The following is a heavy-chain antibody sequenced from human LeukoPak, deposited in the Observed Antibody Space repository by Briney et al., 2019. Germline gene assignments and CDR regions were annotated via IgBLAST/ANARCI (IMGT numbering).Heavy chain of an antibody. D-gene: IGHD6-19*01. CDR2: IKQDGSDK. CDR3: ATYSSAFSY. V-gene: IGHV3-7*01. Sequence: GGSLRLSCAASGFTFSSYWMSWVRQAPGKGLEWVANIKQDGSDKYYVDSVKGRFTIYRDNAKNSLYLQMNSLRAEDTAVYYCATYSSAFSYWGQGTLVTVSS. J-gene: IGHJ4*02. CDR1: GFTFSSYW.